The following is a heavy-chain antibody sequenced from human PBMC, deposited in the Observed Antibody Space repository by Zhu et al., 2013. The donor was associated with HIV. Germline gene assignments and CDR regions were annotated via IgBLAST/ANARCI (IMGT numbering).Heavy chain of an antibody. CDR2: IIPILGIA. CDR3: ARATYCGGDCPNYYFDY. V-gene: IGHV1-69*02. D-gene: IGHD2-21*02. J-gene: IGHJ4*02. CDR1: GGTFSSYT. Sequence: QVQLVQSGAEVKKPGSSVKVSCKASGGTFSSYTISWVRQAPGQGLEWMGRIIPILGIANYAQKFQGRVTITADKSTSTAYMELSSLRSEDTAVYYCARATYCGGDCPNYYFDYWGQGTLVTVSS.